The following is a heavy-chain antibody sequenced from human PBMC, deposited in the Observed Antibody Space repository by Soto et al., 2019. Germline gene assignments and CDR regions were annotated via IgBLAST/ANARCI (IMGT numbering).Heavy chain of an antibody. V-gene: IGHV3-30*04. CDR1: GFPFSSYA. Sequence: GGSLRLSCAASGFPFSSYAVHWVRLAPGRGLEWVAVISFDGRNKYYGDSVKGRFTISRDNSKNTLYLQMNSLRVEDTAVYYCARDPLSYGDYAQTYWYFDLWGRGTRVTVSS. CDR2: ISFDGRNK. D-gene: IGHD4-17*01. CDR3: ARDPLSYGDYAQTYWYFDL. J-gene: IGHJ2*01.